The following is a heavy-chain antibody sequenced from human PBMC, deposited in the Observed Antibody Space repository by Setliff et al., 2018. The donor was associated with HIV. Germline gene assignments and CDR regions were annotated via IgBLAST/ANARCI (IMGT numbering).Heavy chain of an antibody. CDR3: ARVRLYSSALDY. D-gene: IGHD3-22*01. Sequence: GGSLRLSCAASGFTFSSYGIHWVRQAPGKGLEWVSGINWNGGSTRFADSVKGRFTLSRDNAKNSLYLQMNSLRPEDTAVFYCARVRLYSSALDYWGQGTLVTVSS. CDR1: GFTFSSYG. CDR2: INWNGGST. J-gene: IGHJ4*02. V-gene: IGHV3-20*04.